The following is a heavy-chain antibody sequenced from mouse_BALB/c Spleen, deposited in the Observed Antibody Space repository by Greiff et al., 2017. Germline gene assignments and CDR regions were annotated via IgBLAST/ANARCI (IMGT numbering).Heavy chain of an antibody. J-gene: IGHJ3*01. D-gene: IGHD2-4*01. CDR3: ARGGLSTMMTYAD. CDR1: GYSFTGYY. CDR2: ISCYDGAP. Sequence: LVKPAASVKISCKASGYSFTGYYMHWVKQSHGKSLEWIGYISCYDGAPSHNQKFMGKDTFTVDTSSSTAYLQFNSLTSEDSAVYYWARGGLSTMMTYADWGQGTLVTVAA. V-gene: IGHV1S34*01.